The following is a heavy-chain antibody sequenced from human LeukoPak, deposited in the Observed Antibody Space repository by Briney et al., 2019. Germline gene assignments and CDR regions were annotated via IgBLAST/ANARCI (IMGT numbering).Heavy chain of an antibody. CDR2: ITPSGSPI. CDR3: GRGHWQLEV. V-gene: IGHV3-11*01. Sequence: GGSLRLSCAASGFTFSNYYMSWIRQAPGKGLEWVSYITPSGSPIYYADSVKGRFTISRDNAKNSVYLQMNRLRTDDTAVYYCGRGHWQLEVWGQGILVTVSS. CDR1: GFTFSNYY. J-gene: IGHJ4*02. D-gene: IGHD1-1*01.